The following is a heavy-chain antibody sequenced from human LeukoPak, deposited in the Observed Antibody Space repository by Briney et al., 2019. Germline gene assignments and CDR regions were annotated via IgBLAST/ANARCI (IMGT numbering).Heavy chain of an antibody. V-gene: IGHV3-21*01. D-gene: IGHD2-2*01. CDR1: GFTFSSYS. J-gene: IGHJ3*02. Sequence: GGSQRLSCAASGFTFSSYSMNWVRQAPGKGLEWVSSISSSSSYIYYADSVKGRFTISRDNAKNSLYLQMNSLRAEDTAVYYCARCVPYCSSTSCAQRHAFDIWGQGTMVTASS. CDR3: ARCVPYCSSTSCAQRHAFDI. CDR2: ISSSSSYI.